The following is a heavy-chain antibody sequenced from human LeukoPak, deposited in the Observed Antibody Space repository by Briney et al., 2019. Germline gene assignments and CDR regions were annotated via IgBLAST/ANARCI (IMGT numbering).Heavy chain of an antibody. Sequence: PSETLSLTCTVSGGSISSSNYYWGWIRQPPGKGLEWIGTIYYSGSTYYNPSLKSRVTISVDTSKNQFSLKLSSVTAADTAVYYCARLNYYGFDYWGQGTLVTFSS. J-gene: IGHJ4*02. CDR2: IYYSGST. CDR1: GGSISSSNYY. V-gene: IGHV4-39*01. CDR3: ARLNYYGFDY. D-gene: IGHD1-26*01.